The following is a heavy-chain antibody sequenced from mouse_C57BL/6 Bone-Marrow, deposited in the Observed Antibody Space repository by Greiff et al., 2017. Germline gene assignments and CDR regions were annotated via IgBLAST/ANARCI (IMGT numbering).Heavy chain of an antibody. CDR3: ARIYYGSSWYFDV. J-gene: IGHJ1*03. V-gene: IGHV2-9-1*01. D-gene: IGHD1-1*01. Sequence: QVQLKQSGPGLVAPSQSLSITCTISWVRQPPGKGLEWLGVIWTGGGTNYNSALKSRLSISKDNSKSQVFLKMNSLQTDDTARYYCARIYYGSSWYFDVWGTGTTVTVSS. CDR2: IWTGGGT.